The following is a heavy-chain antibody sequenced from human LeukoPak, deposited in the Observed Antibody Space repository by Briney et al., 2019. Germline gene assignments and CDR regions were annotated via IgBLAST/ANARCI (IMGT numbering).Heavy chain of an antibody. CDR2: IYTSGST. D-gene: IGHD3-22*01. J-gene: IGHJ4*02. V-gene: IGHV4-4*09. CDR3: ARLSRPTPWLIFDY. CDR1: GGSISSYY. Sequence: SETLSLTCTVSGGSISSYYWSWIRQPPGKGLEWIGYIYTSGSTNYNPSLKSRVTISVDPYKTQFSLKLSSVTAADTAVYYCARLSRPTPWLIFDYWGQGTLVTVSS.